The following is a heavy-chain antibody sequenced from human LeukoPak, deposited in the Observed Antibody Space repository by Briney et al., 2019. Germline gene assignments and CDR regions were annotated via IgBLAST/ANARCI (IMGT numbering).Heavy chain of an antibody. CDR3: ARDAGGTGDYSFDY. J-gene: IGHJ4*02. CDR2: ISSSSSTI. CDR1: GFTFSTYR. V-gene: IGHV3-48*01. D-gene: IGHD4-11*01. Sequence: PGGSLRLSCAASGFTFSTYRMNWVRQAPGKGLEWVSDISSSSSTIYYADSVKGRFTISRDNAKNSLYLQMNSLRAEDTAVYYCARDAGGTGDYSFDYWGQGTLVTVSS.